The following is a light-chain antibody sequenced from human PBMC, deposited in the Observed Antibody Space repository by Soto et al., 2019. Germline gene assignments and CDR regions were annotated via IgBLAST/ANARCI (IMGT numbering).Light chain of an antibody. CDR2: AAS. J-gene: IGKJ4*01. CDR3: QQRSRTVLT. Sequence: DIQMTQSPSSLSASVGDRVTITCRASQSISSYLNWYQQKPGKAPKLLIDAASSLQGGVPSRFSGSGSGTDFTLTISSLQREDCAIYYCQQRSRTVLTFGGGTKVEIK. V-gene: IGKV1-39*01. CDR1: QSISSY.